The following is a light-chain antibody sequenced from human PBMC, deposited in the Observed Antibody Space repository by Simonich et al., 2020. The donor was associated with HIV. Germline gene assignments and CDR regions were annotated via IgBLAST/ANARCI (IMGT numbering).Light chain of an antibody. V-gene: IGKV1-39*01. Sequence: DIQMTQSPSSLSASVGDRVTITCRASQSISSYLNWYQQKPGKAPKHLIYAASSLQSGVPSRFSGSGSGTDFTLTISSLQPEDFATYYCQQSYNTPRTFGQGSKVEIK. CDR1: QSISSY. CDR3: QQSYNTPRT. J-gene: IGKJ1*01. CDR2: AAS.